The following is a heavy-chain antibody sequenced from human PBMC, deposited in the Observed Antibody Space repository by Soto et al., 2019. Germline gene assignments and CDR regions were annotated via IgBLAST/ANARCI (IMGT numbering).Heavy chain of an antibody. CDR2: ISRSSTGI. V-gene: IGHV3-48*02. CDR1: GFTFSLYS. CDR3: ARAVTWGLDV. J-gene: IGHJ6*02. D-gene: IGHD3-10*01. Sequence: EVHLVESGGGLVQPGGSLRLSCAASGFTFSLYSMSWVRQAPGKGLEWVSYISRSSTGIHYADSVKGRSTISRDDATNSMHLLMNSPGDGDTALYYCARAVTWGLDVWGQGTTVSISS.